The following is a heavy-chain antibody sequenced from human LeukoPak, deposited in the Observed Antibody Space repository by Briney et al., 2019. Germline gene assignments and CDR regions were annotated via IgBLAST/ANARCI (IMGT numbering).Heavy chain of an antibody. D-gene: IGHD3-22*01. V-gene: IGHV4-34*01. CDR3: ARDPYSSGYYADYFDY. Sequence: SETLSLTCAVYGGSFSGYYWSWIRQPPGKGLEWIGEINHSGSTNYNPSLKSRVTISVDTSKNQFSLKLSSVTAADTAVYFCARDPYSSGYYADYFDYWGQGILVTVSS. J-gene: IGHJ4*02. CDR1: GGSFSGYY. CDR2: INHSGST.